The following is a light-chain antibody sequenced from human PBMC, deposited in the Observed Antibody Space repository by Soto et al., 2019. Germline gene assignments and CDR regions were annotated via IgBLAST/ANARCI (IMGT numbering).Light chain of an antibody. CDR3: QQYDGSPPFT. V-gene: IGKV3-20*01. Sequence: DIVLTQSPCTLSLSPGERATLSCRASQSVSRSYLAWYQQKPGQAPRLLIYGASSRATGIPDRFSGSGSGTDVTLTISKLEPEDSAVYYCQQYDGSPPFTFGPGTKVDIK. CDR1: QSVSRSY. CDR2: GAS. J-gene: IGKJ3*01.